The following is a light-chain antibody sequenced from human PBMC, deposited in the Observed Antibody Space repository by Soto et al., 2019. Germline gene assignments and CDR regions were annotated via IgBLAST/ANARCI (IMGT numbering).Light chain of an antibody. CDR3: GSYASATLI. CDR2: EVT. V-gene: IGLV2-14*01. Sequence: QSVLTQPASVSWSPGQSITISCTGSNSDIGAYDYVSWYQQHPGKPPTLLIYEVTFRPSGFPNRFSGSKSGNTATLTISGLLTEDEAAYYCGSYASATLIFGGGTKVTVL. CDR1: NSDIGAYDY. J-gene: IGLJ2*01.